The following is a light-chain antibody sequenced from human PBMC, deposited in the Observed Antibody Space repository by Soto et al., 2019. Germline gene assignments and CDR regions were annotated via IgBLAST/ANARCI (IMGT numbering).Light chain of an antibody. J-gene: IGKJ2*01. CDR3: QQYFSAPYT. V-gene: IGKV4-1*01. CDR1: QRLLYNSNNKNS. CDR2: WAS. Sequence: DIVMTQSPDSLAVSLGERATINCKSSQRLLYNSNNKNSLAWYQHKPGQPPNLLIYWASTRESGVPDRFSGSGSGTDFTLTISSLQAEDVAVYYCQQYFSAPYTFGQGTRLEIK.